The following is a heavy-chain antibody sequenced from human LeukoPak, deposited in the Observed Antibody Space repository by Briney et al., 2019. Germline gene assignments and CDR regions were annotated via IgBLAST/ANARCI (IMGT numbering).Heavy chain of an antibody. D-gene: IGHD3-22*01. Sequence: PGGSLRLSCAASGFTFSSYSMNWVRQAPGKGLEWVSSISSSSSYIYYADSVKGRFTISRDNAKNSLYLQMNSLRAEDTAVYYCARDRGDYYDSSGYYPGHFDYWGQGTLVTVSS. V-gene: IGHV3-21*01. J-gene: IGHJ4*02. CDR2: ISSSSSYI. CDR3: ARDRGDYYDSSGYYPGHFDY. CDR1: GFTFSSYS.